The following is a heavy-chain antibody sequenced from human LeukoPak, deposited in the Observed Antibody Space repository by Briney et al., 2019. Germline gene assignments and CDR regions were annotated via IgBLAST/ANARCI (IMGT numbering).Heavy chain of an antibody. J-gene: IGHJ6*02. CDR3: ARSYYYGSGSYYHYYYGMDV. CDR2: ISAYNGNT. V-gene: IGHV1-18*01. CDR1: GYTFTSYG. D-gene: IGHD3-10*01. Sequence: VASVKVSCKASGYTFTSYGISWVRQAPGQGLEWMGWISAYNGNTNYAQKLQGRVTMTTDTSTSTAYMELRSLRSDDTAVYYCARSYYYGSGSYYHYYYGMDVWGQGTTVTVSS.